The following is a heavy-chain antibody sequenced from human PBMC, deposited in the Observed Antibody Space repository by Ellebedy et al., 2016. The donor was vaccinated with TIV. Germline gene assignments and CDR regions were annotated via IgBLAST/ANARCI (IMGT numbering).Heavy chain of an antibody. CDR3: VRYCTGGRCHHDSLDI. D-gene: IGHD2-8*02. CDR2: ISDDGSDK. V-gene: IGHV3-7*03. CDR1: DFFISSYW. J-gene: IGHJ3*02. Sequence: PGGSLRLSCVASDFFISSYWMSWVRQAPGKGLQWLANISDDGSDKSYEDSVRGRFTISRDNAKNSLYLQMNSLRGEDTALYYCVRYCTGGRCHHDSLDIWGQGTLVTVFS.